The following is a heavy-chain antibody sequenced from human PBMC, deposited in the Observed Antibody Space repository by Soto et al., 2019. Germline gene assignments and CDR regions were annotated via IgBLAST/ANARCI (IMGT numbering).Heavy chain of an antibody. CDR1: GRSISSDDYY. V-gene: IGHV4-30-4*08. CDR3: ARGNDGSGSYRNWFDP. Sequence: PSETLSLTCAASGRSISSDDYYWGWIPQPPGKGLESVGDIYYSGSTYYDPSLKSRATISVDTSKNQFSLKQSSVTAADTAVYYCARGNDGSGSYRNWFDPWGKGTLVTASS. D-gene: IGHD3-10*01. CDR2: IYYSGST. J-gene: IGHJ5*02.